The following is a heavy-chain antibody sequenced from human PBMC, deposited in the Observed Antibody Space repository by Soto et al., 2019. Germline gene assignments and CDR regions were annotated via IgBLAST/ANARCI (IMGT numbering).Heavy chain of an antibody. Sequence: GGSLRLSCAASGFTFSNAWMSWVRQAPGKGLEWVGRIKSKTDGGTTDYAAPVKGRFTISRDDSKNTLYLQMNSLKTEDTAVYYCTTPYCSSTSCYDFYFDYWGHGTLVTISS. CDR1: GFTFSNAW. CDR3: TTPYCSSTSCYDFYFDY. CDR2: IKSKTDGGTT. J-gene: IGHJ4*01. V-gene: IGHV3-15*01. D-gene: IGHD2-2*01.